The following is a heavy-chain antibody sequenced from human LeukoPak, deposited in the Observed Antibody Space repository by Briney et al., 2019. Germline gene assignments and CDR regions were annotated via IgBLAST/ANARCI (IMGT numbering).Heavy chain of an antibody. Sequence: GGSLRLSCAASGFTFSSYAMSWVRQAPGKGLEWVSSISGSGSDMYYAESVKGRFTISRDNAKNSLYLQMNGLRAEDTAVYYCAKSLNFGYDSSGYYALDYWGQGTLVTVSS. CDR2: ISGSGSDM. V-gene: IGHV3-21*01. D-gene: IGHD3-22*01. CDR1: GFTFSSYA. CDR3: AKSLNFGYDSSGYYALDY. J-gene: IGHJ4*02.